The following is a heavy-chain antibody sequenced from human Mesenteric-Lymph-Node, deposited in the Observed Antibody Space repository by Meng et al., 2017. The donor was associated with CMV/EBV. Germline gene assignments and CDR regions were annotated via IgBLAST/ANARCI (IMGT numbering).Heavy chain of an antibody. CDR2: ISVGGSTI. Sequence: GESLKISCAASGFTFSSYEMNWVRQAPGKGLEWVSYISVGGSTIYYADSVKGRFTISRDNAKNSLYLQMNSLRAEDTAVYYCAREDYDYVWGSLNWFDPWGQGTLVTVSS. J-gene: IGHJ5*02. V-gene: IGHV3-48*03. CDR3: AREDYDYVWGSLNWFDP. D-gene: IGHD3-16*01. CDR1: GFTFSSYE.